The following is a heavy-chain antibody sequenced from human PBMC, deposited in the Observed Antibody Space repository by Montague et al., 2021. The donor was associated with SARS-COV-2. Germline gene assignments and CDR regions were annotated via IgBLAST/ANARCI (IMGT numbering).Heavy chain of an antibody. CDR2: INSDGSST. CDR1: GFTFSSYW. V-gene: IGHV3-74*01. Sequence: FLRLSCAASGFTFSSYWMHWVRQAPGKGLVWVSRINSDGSSTSYADSVKGRFTISRDNAKNTLYLQMNSLRAEDTAVYYCARDQPIVVVPAAIRGYYYYGMDVWGQGTTVTVSS. CDR3: ARDQPIVVVPAAIRGYYYYGMDV. D-gene: IGHD2-2*02. J-gene: IGHJ6*02.